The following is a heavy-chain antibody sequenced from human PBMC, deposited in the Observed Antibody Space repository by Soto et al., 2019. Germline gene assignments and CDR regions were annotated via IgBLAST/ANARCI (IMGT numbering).Heavy chain of an antibody. D-gene: IGHD2-15*01. CDR1: GFIFRSYA. V-gene: IGHV3-13*04. Sequence: EVQLVESGGGLVQPGGSLRLSCAASGFIFRSYAMYWVRQASGKGLEWVSVIDTIGDTYYAGSVEGRFTISRENAKNPLYLQMNSLRAGDTAVYYCARGGCSGGSCPADYWGQGTLVTVSS. J-gene: IGHJ4*02. CDR2: IDTIGDT. CDR3: ARGGCSGGSCPADY.